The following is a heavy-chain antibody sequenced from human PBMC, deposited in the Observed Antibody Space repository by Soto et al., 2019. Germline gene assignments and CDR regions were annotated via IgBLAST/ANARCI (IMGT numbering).Heavy chain of an antibody. D-gene: IGHD5-12*01. CDR1: GATFRSHA. J-gene: IGHJ4*02. V-gene: IGHV1-69*12. CDR2: IIPMSTTP. Sequence: QVQLVQSGTEVKEPGSSVKVSCRASGATFRSHAFTWVRQAPGQGLELMGGIIPMSTTPLYTQTFQHRFTITADESASTVSLAVNSVRSEDTAIYYCATNAGGYNYVAIYRGQGTVVTVSS. CDR3: ATNAGGYNYVAIY.